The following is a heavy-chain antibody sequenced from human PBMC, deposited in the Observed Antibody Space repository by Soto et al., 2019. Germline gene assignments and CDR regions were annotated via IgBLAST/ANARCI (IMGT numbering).Heavy chain of an antibody. J-gene: IGHJ6*02. CDR1: GYTFTGYY. V-gene: IGHV1-2*02. Sequence: ASVKVSCKASGYTFTGYYMHWVRQAPGQGLEWMGWINPNSGGTNYAQKFQGRVTMTRDTSISTAYMELSRLRSDDTAVYYCARDKHRGRQGYYYGMDVWGQGTTVTVSS. D-gene: IGHD3-10*01. CDR2: INPNSGGT. CDR3: ARDKHRGRQGYYYGMDV.